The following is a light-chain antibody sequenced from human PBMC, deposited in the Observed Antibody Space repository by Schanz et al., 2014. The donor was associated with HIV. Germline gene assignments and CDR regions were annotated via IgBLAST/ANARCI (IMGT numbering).Light chain of an antibody. CDR1: QRLSSSY. CDR3: QYFGNSGGT. J-gene: IGKJ4*01. CDR2: ATS. V-gene: IGKV3-20*01. Sequence: EIVLTQSPGSLSLSPGGRATLSCGASQRLSSSYLAWYQQKRDQPPRLVIYATSTRAAGIPDRFSGTGSGTEFTLTINRLEPEDFAVYYCQYFGNSGGTFGGGTKVEIK.